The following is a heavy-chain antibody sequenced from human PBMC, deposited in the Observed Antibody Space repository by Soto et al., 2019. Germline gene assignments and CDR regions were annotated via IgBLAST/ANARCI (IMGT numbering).Heavy chain of an antibody. V-gene: IGHV4-59*01. CDR3: ATLVVVAATGWFDP. Sequence: PSETLSLTCTVSGDSMIAYYCIFIRHPPGKGLEWIGYIYYSGSTNYNPSLKSRVTISVDTSKKQFSLNLRSVTAADTAVYYCATLVVVAATGWFDPWGQGTLVTVSS. CDR1: GDSMIAYY. D-gene: IGHD2-15*01. J-gene: IGHJ5*02. CDR2: IYYSGST.